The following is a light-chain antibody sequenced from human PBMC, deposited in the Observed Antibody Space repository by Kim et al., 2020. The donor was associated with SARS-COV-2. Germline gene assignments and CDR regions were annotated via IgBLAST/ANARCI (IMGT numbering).Light chain of an antibody. CDR3: KARDSSGTLLV. Sequence: SSELTQDPDVSVALGQTLRITCQGDSLRTYYARWYQQKPGQAPVLVIYGENNRPSGIPDRFSGSSSGNTVSLTITGAQADDEADYYCKARDSSGTLLVFAGGTQLTVL. J-gene: IGLJ2*01. CDR2: GEN. V-gene: IGLV3-19*01. CDR1: SLRTYY.